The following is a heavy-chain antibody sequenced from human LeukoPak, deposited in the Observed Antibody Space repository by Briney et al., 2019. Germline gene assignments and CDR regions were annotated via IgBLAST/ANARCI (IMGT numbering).Heavy chain of an antibody. D-gene: IGHD5-24*01. J-gene: IGHJ4*02. CDR1: GFTVSSNY. CDR3: AKDRGAGDGYNYEGLDY. V-gene: IGHV3-30*18. CDR2: ISYDGSNK. Sequence: PGGSLRLSCAASGFTVSSNYMSWVRQAPGKGLEWVAVISYDGSNKYYADSVKGRFTIPRDNSKNTLYLQMNSLRAEDTAVYYCAKDRGAGDGYNYEGLDYWGQGTLVTVSS.